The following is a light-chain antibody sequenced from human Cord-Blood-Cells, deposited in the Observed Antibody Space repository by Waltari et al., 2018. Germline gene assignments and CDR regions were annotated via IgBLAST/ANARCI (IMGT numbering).Light chain of an antibody. J-gene: IGLJ3*02. Sequence: QSVLTQPPSASGTPGQRVTISCSGSSSNIGSNYVYWYQQLPGTAPKPLTYRNNQRPSGVPDRFSGSKSGTSASLAISGLRSEDEADYYCAAWDDSLSAWVFGGGTKLTVL. CDR3: AAWDDSLSAWV. V-gene: IGLV1-47*01. CDR1: SSNIGSNY. CDR2: RNN.